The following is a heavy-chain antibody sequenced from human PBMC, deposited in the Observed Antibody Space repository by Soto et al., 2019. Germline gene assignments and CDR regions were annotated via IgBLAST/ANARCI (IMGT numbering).Heavy chain of an antibody. CDR3: ARFSGDPNYHCDS. V-gene: IGHV3-53*01. CDR2: IYSGGST. Sequence: EVQLVESGGGLIQPGGSLRLSCTASGFTVSSNYMSWVRQAPGKGLEWVSVIYSGGSTYYADSVKGRFTISRDSSKNTLYLQMNTLRAEDTAVYYCARFSGDPNYHCDSWGQGTLVTVSS. J-gene: IGHJ4*02. CDR1: GFTVSSNY. D-gene: IGHD4-17*01.